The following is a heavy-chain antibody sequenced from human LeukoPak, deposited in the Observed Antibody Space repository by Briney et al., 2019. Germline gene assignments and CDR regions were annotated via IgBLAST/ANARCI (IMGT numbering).Heavy chain of an antibody. Sequence: SETLSLACAVYGGSFSGYYWSWIRQPPGKGLEWIGEINHSGGTNYNPSLKSRVTISVDTSKNQFSLKLSSVTAADTAVYYCARGYDSSGYLYYYYYMDVWGKGTTVTVSS. V-gene: IGHV4-34*01. CDR1: GGSFSGYY. D-gene: IGHD3-22*01. J-gene: IGHJ6*03. CDR3: ARGYDSSGYLYYYYYMDV. CDR2: INHSGGT.